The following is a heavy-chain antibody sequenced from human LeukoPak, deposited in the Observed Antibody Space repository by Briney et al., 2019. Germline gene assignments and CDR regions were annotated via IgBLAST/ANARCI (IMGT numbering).Heavy chain of an antibody. V-gene: IGHV4-38-2*02. CDR2: ICHGGST. CDR3: ARISSSNWYNERGAFDV. CDR1: GYSISSDYC. J-gene: IGHJ3*01. Sequence: PSETLSLTCTVSGYSISSDYCWAWIRQPPGKALQWIGSICHGGSTHYNPFLKSRVTISVDTSKNQFSLKLRSVTAADTAVYYCARISSSNWYNERGAFDVWGQGTMVTVSS. D-gene: IGHD6-13*01.